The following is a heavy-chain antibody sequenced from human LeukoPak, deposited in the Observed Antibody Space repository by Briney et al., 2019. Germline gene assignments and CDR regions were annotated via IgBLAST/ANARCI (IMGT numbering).Heavy chain of an antibody. CDR3: ARHSGSYYGWFDP. D-gene: IGHD1-26*01. V-gene: IGHV4-59*08. CDR2: IYYSGST. Sequence: SETLSLTCTVSGGSISSYYWSWIRQPPGKGLEWIGYIYYSGSTNYNPSLKSRVTISVDTSKNQFSLKLSSVTAADTAVYYCARHSGSYYGWFDPWGQGTLVTVSS. CDR1: GGSISSYY. J-gene: IGHJ5*02.